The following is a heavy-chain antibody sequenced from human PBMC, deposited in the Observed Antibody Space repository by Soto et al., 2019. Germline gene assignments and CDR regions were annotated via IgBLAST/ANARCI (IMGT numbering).Heavy chain of an antibody. J-gene: IGHJ5*02. Sequence: QLQLQESGPGLVKPSETLSLTCTVSGGSISSSSYYWGWIRQPPGKGLEWIGSIYYSGSTYYNPSLQSRVTIAVDTSKSQFSLKLSSVTAADTAVYYCARLLRITMVRGVIPQGWFDPWGQGTLVTVSS. CDR3: ARLLRITMVRGVIPQGWFDP. V-gene: IGHV4-39*01. CDR2: IYYSGST. CDR1: GGSISSSSYY. D-gene: IGHD3-10*01.